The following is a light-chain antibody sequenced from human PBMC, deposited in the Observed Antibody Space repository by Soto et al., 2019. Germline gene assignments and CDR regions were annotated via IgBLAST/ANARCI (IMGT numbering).Light chain of an antibody. CDR1: SSDVGGYNY. V-gene: IGLV2-8*01. Sequence: QSALTQPPSTSGSPGQSVTISCTGTSSDVGGYNYVSWYQQQPGKAPKLMIYEVSNRPSGVPDRFSGSKSGNTAALTVSGLQAEDEADYYCRSYAGSNSLNYVFVTGTKLTVL. CDR2: EVS. J-gene: IGLJ1*01. CDR3: RSYAGSNSLNYV.